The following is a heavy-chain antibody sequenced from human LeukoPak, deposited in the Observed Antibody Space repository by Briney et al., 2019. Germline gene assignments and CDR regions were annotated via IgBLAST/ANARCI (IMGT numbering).Heavy chain of an antibody. CDR2: ISSSSSYI. CDR3: ARDAKYYYDSSGYYSIDY. J-gene: IGHJ4*02. V-gene: IGHV3-21*01. CDR1: GFTFSSYS. Sequence: GGSLRPSCAASGFTFSSYSMNWVRQAPGKGLEWVSSISSSSSYIYYADSVKGRFTISRDNAKNSLYLQMNSLRAEDTAVYYCARDAKYYYDSSGYYSIDYWGQGTLVTVSS. D-gene: IGHD3-22*01.